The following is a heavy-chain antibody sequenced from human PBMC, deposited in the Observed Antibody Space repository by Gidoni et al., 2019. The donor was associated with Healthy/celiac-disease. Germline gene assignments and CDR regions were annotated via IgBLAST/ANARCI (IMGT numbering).Heavy chain of an antibody. J-gene: IGHJ4*02. Sequence: QVQLVQSGAEVKKPGAAVKVSCKDSGYNFTGYSMHWVRQAPGQGLEWMGRINPNSGGTNYAQKFQGRVTMTRDTSISTAYMELSRLRSDDTAVYYCARGRPMVRDPSVDYWGQGTLVTVSS. D-gene: IGHD3-10*01. CDR3: ARGRPMVRDPSVDY. CDR2: INPNSGGT. CDR1: GYNFTGYS. V-gene: IGHV1-2*06.